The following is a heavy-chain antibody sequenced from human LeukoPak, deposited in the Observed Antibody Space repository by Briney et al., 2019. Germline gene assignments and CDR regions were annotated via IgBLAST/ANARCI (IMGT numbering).Heavy chain of an antibody. D-gene: IGHD5-12*01. CDR1: GYTFTDYY. Sequence: VSVKVSCKPSGYTFTDYYIHWVRQAPGQGLEWMGWVIPNSGGTNYAQKFQGRVTMTRDTSISTAYMELSGLRSDDRAVYYCARGRIALGYDHWGQGTLVTVSS. V-gene: IGHV1-2*02. CDR3: ARGRIALGYDH. CDR2: VIPNSGGT. J-gene: IGHJ4*02.